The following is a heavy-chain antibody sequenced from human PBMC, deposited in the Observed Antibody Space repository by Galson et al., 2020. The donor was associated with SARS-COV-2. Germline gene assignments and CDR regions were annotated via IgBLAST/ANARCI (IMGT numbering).Heavy chain of an antibody. V-gene: IGHV3-74*01. J-gene: IGHJ4*03. D-gene: IGHD7-27*01. Sequence: GGSLRLSCAASGFTFSSYWMHWVRQAPGKGLVWVSRIYSEGSSTSYADSVKGRFTISGDNAKNTLYLQMNSLRAEDTAVYYCARGDMGNDYFDYWGQGTMVTVSS. CDR2: IYSEGSST. CDR1: GFTFSSYW. CDR3: ARGDMGNDYFDY.